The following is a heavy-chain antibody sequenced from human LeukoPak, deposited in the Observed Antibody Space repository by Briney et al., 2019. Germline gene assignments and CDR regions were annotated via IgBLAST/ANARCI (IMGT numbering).Heavy chain of an antibody. CDR2: IIRILGIA. D-gene: IGHD3-3*01. Sequence: SVKVSCKASGGTFSSYAISWVRQAPGQGLEWMGRIIRILGIANYAQKFQGRVTITADKSTSTAYMELSSLRSEDTAVYYCARDCDFWSGYYDYWGQGTLVTVSS. V-gene: IGHV1-69*04. CDR3: ARDCDFWSGYYDY. CDR1: GGTFSSYA. J-gene: IGHJ4*02.